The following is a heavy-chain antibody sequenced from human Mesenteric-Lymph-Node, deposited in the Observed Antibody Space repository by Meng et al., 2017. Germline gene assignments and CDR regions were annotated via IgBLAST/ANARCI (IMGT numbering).Heavy chain of an antibody. CDR3: AKDPDRTPHDNSGYFYYEYFQH. V-gene: IGHV3-48*03. CDR2: ISSSGSTI. D-gene: IGHD3-22*01. J-gene: IGHJ1*01. Sequence: GESLKISCAASGFTFSSYEMNWVRQAPGKGLEWVSYISSSGSTIYYADSMKGRFTISRDNSKNTLSLQINSLRAEDTAVYYCAKDPDRTPHDNSGYFYYEYFQHWGQGTLVTVSS. CDR1: GFTFSSYE.